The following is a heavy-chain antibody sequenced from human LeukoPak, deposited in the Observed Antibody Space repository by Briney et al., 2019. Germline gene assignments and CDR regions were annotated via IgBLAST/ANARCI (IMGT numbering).Heavy chain of an antibody. Sequence: SETLSLTCTVSGDSISTADFYWSWVRQPPGKGLGWIGFIYYSGSTYYNPSLKSRVTVSKDTSKNQFSLKVRSMTAADTAVYYCARVRDGYPGYFDYWGQGTLVSVSS. D-gene: IGHD5-24*01. CDR1: GDSISTADFY. V-gene: IGHV4-30-4*01. CDR3: ARVRDGYPGYFDY. CDR2: IYYSGST. J-gene: IGHJ4*02.